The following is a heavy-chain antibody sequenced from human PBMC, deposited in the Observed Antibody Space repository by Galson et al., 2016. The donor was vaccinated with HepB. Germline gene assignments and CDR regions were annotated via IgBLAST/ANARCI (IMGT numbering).Heavy chain of an antibody. J-gene: IGHJ4*02. CDR2: LYSAGNT. V-gene: IGHV3-53*01. CDR3: ATISGSGTYAYFHF. Sequence: LRLSCAASGVTVSSNHMTWVRQAPGKRLECVSILYSAGNTYSADSVKGRFTISRDNSKNTLYLEMNSLRAEDSAVYFCATISGSGTYAYFHFWGQGTRGTVS. CDR1: GVTVSSNH. D-gene: IGHD3-10*01.